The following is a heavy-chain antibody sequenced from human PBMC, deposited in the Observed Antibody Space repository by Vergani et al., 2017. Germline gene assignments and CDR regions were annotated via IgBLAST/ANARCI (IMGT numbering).Heavy chain of an antibody. CDR2: ISARYPRP. CDR1: GFTFRVCP. J-gene: IGHJ4*02. CDR3: ARLSYATTTYLQGGYDC. V-gene: IGHV3-23*01. Sequence: EVQLLQSGGGVIQPGGSVRLSCAASGFTFRVCPITWVRRAPGKGLEWCSAISARYPRPYYADSVKGRFTISRDHSKNMLYLQLNSLRAEDTAVYYCARLSYATTTYLQGGYDCWGQGTLVSVSS. D-gene: IGHD1-26*01.